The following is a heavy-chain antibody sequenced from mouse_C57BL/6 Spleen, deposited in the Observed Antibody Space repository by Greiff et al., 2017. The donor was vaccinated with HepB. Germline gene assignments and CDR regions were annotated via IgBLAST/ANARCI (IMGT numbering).Heavy chain of an antibody. CDR3: ARRGWLLPSFAY. D-gene: IGHD2-3*01. V-gene: IGHV1-50*01. Sequence: QVQLQQPGAELVKPGASVKLSCKASGYTFTSYWMQWVKQRPGQGLEWIGEIDPSDSYTNYNQKFKGKATLTVDTSSSTAYMQLSSLTSEDSAVYYCARRGWLLPSFAYWGQGTLVTVSA. CDR2: IDPSDSYT. J-gene: IGHJ3*01. CDR1: GYTFTSYW.